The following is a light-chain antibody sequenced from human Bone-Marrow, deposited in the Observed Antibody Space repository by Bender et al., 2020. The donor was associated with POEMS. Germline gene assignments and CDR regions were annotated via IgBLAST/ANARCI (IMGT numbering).Light chain of an antibody. V-gene: IGLV2-23*01. CDR2: DGK. CDR3: YSYARAWV. J-gene: IGLJ3*02. CDR1: SSDFGSHNL. Sequence: QSALTQPASVSGSPGQSIIISCTGTSSDFGSHNLVSWYQQQTAKAPKLLIYDGKARPSEISNRFYGSKSGNTASMTISGHQAEDEGQYSCYSYARAWVFGGGTKLTAL.